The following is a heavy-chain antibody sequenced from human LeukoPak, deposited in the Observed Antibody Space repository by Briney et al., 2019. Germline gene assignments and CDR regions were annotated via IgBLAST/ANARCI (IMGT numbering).Heavy chain of an antibody. Sequence: XTLSLTCTVAGGSISSSXXYWGWIRQPXGKGXEWIGIIYYSGSTYYNPSLKSRVTISVDRSKNQFSLKLSSVTAADTAVYYCARSPMVRGVIRLFDYWGQGTLVTVSS. V-gene: IGHV4-39*07. CDR1: GGSISSSXXY. CDR3: ARSPMVRGVIRLFDY. CDR2: IYYSGST. J-gene: IGHJ4*02. D-gene: IGHD3-10*01.